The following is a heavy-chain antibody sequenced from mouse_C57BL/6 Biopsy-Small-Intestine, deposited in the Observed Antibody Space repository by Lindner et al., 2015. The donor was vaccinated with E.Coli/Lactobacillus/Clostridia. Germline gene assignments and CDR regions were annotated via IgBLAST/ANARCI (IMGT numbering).Heavy chain of an antibody. Sequence: SVKVSCKASGYTFTNYDINWVRLATGQGLEWMGWMNPNSGNTGYAEKFQGRITMTRSTSLSTAYMELSNLKAEDTAVYYCARDYYYDGSGYFNFDSWGQGTQVNVSS. CDR1: GYTFTNYD. V-gene: IGHV1-84*02. D-gene: IGHD1-1*02. CDR3: ARDYYYDGSGYFNFDS. J-gene: IGHJ4*01. CDR2: MNPNSGNT.